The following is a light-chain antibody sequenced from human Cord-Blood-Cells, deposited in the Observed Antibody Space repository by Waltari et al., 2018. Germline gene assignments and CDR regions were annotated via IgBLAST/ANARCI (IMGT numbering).Light chain of an antibody. CDR2: AAS. Sequence: DIQMTQSPSSLSESVGDRVTITCRASQSISSYLNWYQQKPGKAPKLLIYAASSLQSGVPSRFSGSGSWTDFTLTISSLQPEDFATYYCQQSYSTLFTFGPGTKVDIK. CDR1: QSISSY. V-gene: IGKV1-39*01. CDR3: QQSYSTLFT. J-gene: IGKJ3*01.